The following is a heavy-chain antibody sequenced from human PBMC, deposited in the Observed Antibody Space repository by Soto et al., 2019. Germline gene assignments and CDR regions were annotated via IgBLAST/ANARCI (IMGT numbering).Heavy chain of an antibody. Sequence: QVQLVQSGAEVKKPGSSVKVSCKASGGTFSSYTISWVRQAPGQGLEWMGRIIPILGIANYAQKFQGRVTITADKSTSTAYMELSSLRSEDTAVYYCAREVRGDYYDSSGFGYWGQGTLVTVSS. CDR2: IIPILGIA. D-gene: IGHD3-22*01. CDR3: AREVRGDYYDSSGFGY. CDR1: GGTFSSYT. J-gene: IGHJ4*02. V-gene: IGHV1-69*08.